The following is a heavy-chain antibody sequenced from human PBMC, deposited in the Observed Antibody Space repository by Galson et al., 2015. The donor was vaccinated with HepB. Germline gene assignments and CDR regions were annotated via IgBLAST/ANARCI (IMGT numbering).Heavy chain of an antibody. J-gene: IGHJ1*01. V-gene: IGHV1-2*02. CDR3: ATGQRYSSN. CDR2: INPNSGGT. CDR1: GYTFTGYY. Sequence: SVKVSCKASGYTFTGYYMHWVRQAPGQGLEWMGWINPNSGGTNYAQKFQGRVTMTRDTSISTAFMYLSGLRSGDTAVYYCATGQRYSSNWGQGTLVTVSS. D-gene: IGHD6-13*01.